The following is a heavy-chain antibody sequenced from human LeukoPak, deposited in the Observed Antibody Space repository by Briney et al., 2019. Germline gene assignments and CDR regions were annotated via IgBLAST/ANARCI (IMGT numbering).Heavy chain of an antibody. J-gene: IGHJ5*02. V-gene: IGHV1-69*13. Sequence: GASVKVSCKASGGTFSSYAISWVRQAPGQGLEWMGGIIPIFGTANYAQKFQGRVTITADESTSTAYMELSSLRSEDTAVYYCASDGGGIRSLRGFDPWGQGTLVTVSS. CDR2: IIPIFGTA. D-gene: IGHD3-16*01. CDR1: GGTFSSYA. CDR3: ASDGGGIRSLRGFDP.